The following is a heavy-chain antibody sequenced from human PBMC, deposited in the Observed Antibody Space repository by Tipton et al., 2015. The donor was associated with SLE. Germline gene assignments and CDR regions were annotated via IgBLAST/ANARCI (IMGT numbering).Heavy chain of an antibody. Sequence: TLSLTCTVSGASISTYYRSWIRQPAGKGLEWIGRLYTTESPNYNPSLKSRVTMSVDTSKKQLSLNLSSVTAADTAVYYCARDRGGSSWSTYFYYGMDVWGQGTTVTVPS. J-gene: IGHJ6*02. CDR3: ARDRGGSSWSTYFYYGMDV. CDR2: LYTTESP. CDR1: GASISTYY. D-gene: IGHD6-13*01. V-gene: IGHV4-4*07.